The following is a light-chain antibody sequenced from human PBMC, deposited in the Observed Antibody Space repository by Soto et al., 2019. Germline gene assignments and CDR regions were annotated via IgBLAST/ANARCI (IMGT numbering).Light chain of an antibody. CDR2: AAS. CDR1: QSITIY. Sequence: DIQMTRSPSSLSASVGDRVTITCRASQSITIYLNWYQQKPGKAPKLLIYAASSLQSGVPSRFSGSGSGTDFTLTITSLQPEDFATYYCQQSYSTPPYTFGQGTKLEIK. J-gene: IGKJ2*01. V-gene: IGKV1-39*01. CDR3: QQSYSTPPYT.